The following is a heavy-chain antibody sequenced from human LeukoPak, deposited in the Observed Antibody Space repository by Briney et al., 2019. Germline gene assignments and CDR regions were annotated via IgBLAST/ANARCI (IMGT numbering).Heavy chain of an antibody. Sequence: KTSETLSLTCAVYGGPFRGYFWNWIRQTPGKGLEWIGEINDRGTTNYNPSLKGRITISVDTSKKHFFLQLTSVTAADTAVYYCARGGYGSESFYNVISYYLGQGTQITVSS. CDR1: GGPFRGYF. CDR3: ARGGYGSESFYNVISYY. CDR2: INDRGTT. J-gene: IGHJ4*02. V-gene: IGHV4-34*01. D-gene: IGHD3-10*01.